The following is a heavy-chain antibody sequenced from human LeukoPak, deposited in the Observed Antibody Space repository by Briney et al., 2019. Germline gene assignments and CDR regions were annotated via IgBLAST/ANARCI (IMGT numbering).Heavy chain of an antibody. CDR1: GGSFSGYY. V-gene: IGHV4-34*01. CDR2: INHSGST. D-gene: IGHD6-6*01. Sequence: SETLSLTCAVYGGSFSGYYWSWIRQPPGKGLEWIGEINHSGSTNYNPSLKSRVTISVDTSKNQFSLKLSSVTAADTAVYYCARRGYSSSSRPFDYWGQGTLVTVSS. CDR3: ARRGYSSSSRPFDY. J-gene: IGHJ4*02.